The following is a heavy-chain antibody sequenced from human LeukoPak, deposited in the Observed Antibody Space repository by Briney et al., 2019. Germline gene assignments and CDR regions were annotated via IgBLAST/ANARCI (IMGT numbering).Heavy chain of an antibody. J-gene: IGHJ4*02. CDR2: IYYSGNT. D-gene: IGHD3/OR15-3a*01. CDR3: ARQTGSGLFILP. V-gene: IGHV4-39*01. CDR1: GGSFNSSSYY. Sequence: SETLSLTCTVSGGSFNSSSYYWGWIRQPPGKGLEWIGSIYYSGNTYYNASLKSQVSISIDTSKNQFPLRLTSVTAADTAVYYCARQTGSGLFILPGGQGTLVTVSS.